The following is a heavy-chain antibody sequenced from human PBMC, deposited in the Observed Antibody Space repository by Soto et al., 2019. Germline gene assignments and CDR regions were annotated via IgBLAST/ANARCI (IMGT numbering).Heavy chain of an antibody. CDR2: IYYGGNT. CDR1: GGSISSSSYY. Sequence: QLQLQESGPGLVKPSETRALTCTVSGGSISSSSYYWGWIRQPPGNGLEWFGSIYYGGNTYYNPSLKRRVTISVDTSKNQFSLKRSSVTAADTAVYYCARQTLDIVATNGWLCEFDYWGQGPLVTVSS. CDR3: ARQTLDIVATNGWLCEFDY. D-gene: IGHD5-12*01. J-gene: IGHJ4*02. V-gene: IGHV4-39*01.